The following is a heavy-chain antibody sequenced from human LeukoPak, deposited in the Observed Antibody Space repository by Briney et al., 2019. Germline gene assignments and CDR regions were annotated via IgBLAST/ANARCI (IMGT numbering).Heavy chain of an antibody. V-gene: IGHV4-59*01. D-gene: IGHD6-19*01. Sequence: PSETLSLTCTVSGGSISSYYWSWIRQPPGKGLEWIGNIYYSGSTNYNPSLKSRVTISVDTSKNQFSLKLSSVTAADTAVYYCARTRYSSDRRSPYNWFDPWGQGTLVTVSS. CDR2: IYYSGST. CDR3: ARTRYSSDRRSPYNWFDP. J-gene: IGHJ5*02. CDR1: GGSISSYY.